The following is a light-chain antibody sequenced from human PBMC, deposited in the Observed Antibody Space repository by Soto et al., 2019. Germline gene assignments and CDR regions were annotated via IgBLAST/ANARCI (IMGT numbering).Light chain of an antibody. V-gene: IGKV1-39*01. Sequence: GDRVTITCRASQTISTWMAWYQQKPGKAPKLLIYAASSLQSGVPSRFSGSGSGTDFTLTISSLQPEDFATYYCQQSYSTLPITFGQGTRLEIK. CDR1: QTISTW. CDR2: AAS. CDR3: QQSYSTLPIT. J-gene: IGKJ5*01.